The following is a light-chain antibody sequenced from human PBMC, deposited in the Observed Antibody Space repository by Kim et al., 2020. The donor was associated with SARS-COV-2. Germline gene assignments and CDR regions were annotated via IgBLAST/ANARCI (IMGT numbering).Light chain of an antibody. J-gene: IGKJ4*01. CDR3: HKSYSTPLT. CDR1: QSISSY. CDR2: AAS. Sequence: DIQMTQSPSSLSASVGDRVTITCRASQSISSYLNWYQQKPGKAPKLLIYAASSLQSGVPSRFSGSGSGTDFTLTISSLQPEDFATYYCHKSYSTPLTFGGGTQVDIK. V-gene: IGKV1-39*01.